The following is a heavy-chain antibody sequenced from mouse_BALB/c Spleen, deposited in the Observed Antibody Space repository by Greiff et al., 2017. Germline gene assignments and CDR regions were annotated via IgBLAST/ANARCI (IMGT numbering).Heavy chain of an antibody. CDR2: INPTNGRT. Sequence: QVQLQQPGAELVKPGASVKLSCKASGYTFTSYWMHWVKQRPGQGLEWIGEINPTNGRTNYNEKFKSKATLTVDKSSSTAYMQLSSLTSEDSAVYYCARATATLFAYWGQGTLVTVSA. CDR3: ARATATLFAY. CDR1: GYTFTSYW. J-gene: IGHJ3*01. D-gene: IGHD1-2*01. V-gene: IGHV1S81*02.